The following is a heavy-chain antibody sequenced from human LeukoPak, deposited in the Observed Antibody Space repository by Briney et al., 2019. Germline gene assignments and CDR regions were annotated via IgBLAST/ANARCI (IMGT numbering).Heavy chain of an antibody. J-gene: IGHJ6*03. CDR3: AREGYFGSGLYYYYYMDV. Sequence: SGGSLRLSCAASEFTFSSYTMNWVRQAPGKGLEWVSYISGSSSTIYYADSVKGRFTISRDNAKNSLYLQMNSLRAEDTAVYYCAREGYFGSGLYYYYYMDVWGKGTTVTVSS. D-gene: IGHD3-10*01. V-gene: IGHV3-48*01. CDR2: ISGSSSTI. CDR1: EFTFSSYT.